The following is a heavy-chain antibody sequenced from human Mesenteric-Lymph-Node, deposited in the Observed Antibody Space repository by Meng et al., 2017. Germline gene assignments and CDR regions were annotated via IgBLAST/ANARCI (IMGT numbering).Heavy chain of an antibody. CDR3: TRGPRTAAAGQIDF. CDR2: FYYAGTT. V-gene: IGHV4-39*07. CDR1: GASVISPRYY. J-gene: IGHJ4*02. Sequence: SETLSLTCTVSGASVISPRYYWGWIRRPPGKGLEWIATFYYAGTTYYNPSLKSRVTISEDTSKNAFSLQLESVTAADTAVYYCTRGPRTAAAGQIDFWGQGTLVTVSS. D-gene: IGHD6-13*01.